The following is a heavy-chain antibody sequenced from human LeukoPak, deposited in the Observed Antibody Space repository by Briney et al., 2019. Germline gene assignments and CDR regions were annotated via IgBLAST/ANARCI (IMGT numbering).Heavy chain of an antibody. CDR3: ARGGGSGWSFDY. D-gene: IGHD6-19*01. CDR1: GGSISSYY. J-gene: IGHJ4*02. CDR2: IYYSGST. Sequence: ASETLSLTRTVSGGSISSYYWSWIRQPPGKGLEWIGYIYYSGSTNYNPSLKSRVTISVDTSKNQFSLKLSSVTAADTAVYYCARGGGSGWSFDYWGQGTLVIVSS. V-gene: IGHV4-59*01.